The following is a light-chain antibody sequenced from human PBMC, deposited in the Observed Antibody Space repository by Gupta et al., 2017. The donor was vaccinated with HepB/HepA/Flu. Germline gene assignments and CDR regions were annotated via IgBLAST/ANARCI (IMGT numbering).Light chain of an antibody. CDR2: DAS. CDR3: QQRSNRGVT. Sequence: EIVLTQSPATLSLSPGERATLSCRASQSISVYLAWYHQKPGQAPRLLIYDASNRATGIPARFSGSGSGTEFTLTISSLEPEDFAVYYCQQRSNRGVTFGGGTKVESK. J-gene: IGKJ4*01. V-gene: IGKV3-11*01. CDR1: QSISVY.